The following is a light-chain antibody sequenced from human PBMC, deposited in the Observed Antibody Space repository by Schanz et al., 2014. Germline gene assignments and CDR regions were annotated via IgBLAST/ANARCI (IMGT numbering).Light chain of an antibody. CDR2: GAS. Sequence: DIVLTQSPATLSVSPGERATLSCRASQSVSSNLAWYQQKPGQAPRLLIYGASSRATGIPDRFSGSGSGTDFTLTISRVEPEDSAVYYCQQHGSSLTFGPGTKVDVK. CDR3: QQHGSSLT. CDR1: QSVSSN. V-gene: IGKV3-20*01. J-gene: IGKJ3*01.